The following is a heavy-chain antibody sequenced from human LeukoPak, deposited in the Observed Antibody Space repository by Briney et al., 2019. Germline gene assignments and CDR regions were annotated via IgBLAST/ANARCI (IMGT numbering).Heavy chain of an antibody. CDR1: GFTFSSYA. Sequence: GGSLRLSCAASGFTFSSYAMHWVRQAPGKGLEWVAVISYDGSNKYYADSVKGRFTISRDNSKNTLYLQMNSLRAEDTAVYYCARDGLDDNCSGGSCYSPNAFDIWGQGTMVTVPS. V-gene: IGHV3-30-3*01. J-gene: IGHJ3*02. CDR3: ARDGLDDNCSGGSCYSPNAFDI. D-gene: IGHD2-15*01. CDR2: ISYDGSNK.